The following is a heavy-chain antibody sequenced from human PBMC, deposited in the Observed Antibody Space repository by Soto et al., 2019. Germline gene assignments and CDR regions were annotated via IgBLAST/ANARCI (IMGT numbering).Heavy chain of an antibody. V-gene: IGHV4-59*01. D-gene: IGHD3-16*01. CDR1: GGSISSYY. CDR3: ARVWGDYDCDAHRFEH. J-gene: IGHJ4*02. Sequence: SETLSLTCTVSGGSISSYYWSWIRQPPGKGLEWIGYIYYSGSTNYNPSLKSRVTISLDTSNNQFSLKLSSVTAADTAVYYCARVWGDYDCDAHRFEHWGQGTLVT. CDR2: IYYSGST.